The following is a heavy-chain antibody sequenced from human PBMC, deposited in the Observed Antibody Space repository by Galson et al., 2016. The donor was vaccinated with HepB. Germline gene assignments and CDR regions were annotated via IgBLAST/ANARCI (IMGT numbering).Heavy chain of an antibody. Sequence: ETLSLTCPVSGASVSTGNYYWSWIRQPPGKRLEWIGHIYFSGSTKYNPSLMSRVTISLDTSKNEFSLKLRSVTAADTAMYYCARGTGLDAFHIWGQGTMGTVS. V-gene: IGHV4-61*01. J-gene: IGHJ3*02. CDR2: IYFSGST. D-gene: IGHD1-14*01. CDR1: GASVSTGNYY. CDR3: ARGTGLDAFHI.